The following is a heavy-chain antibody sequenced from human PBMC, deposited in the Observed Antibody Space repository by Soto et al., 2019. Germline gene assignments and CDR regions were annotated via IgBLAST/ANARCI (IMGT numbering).Heavy chain of an antibody. D-gene: IGHD2-21*02. J-gene: IGHJ4*02. V-gene: IGHV3-11*01. CDR2: ISSSGTSI. CDR1: GFTFSDYC. CDR3: ATQTVLKAGGY. Sequence: GGSLRLSCAAFGFTFSDYCMXRIRQAPGKGLECISYISSSGTSIHYADSVKGRFTISRDNAKNSLFLQMNNLRAEDTAVYYCATQTVLKAGGYWGQGTLVTVSS.